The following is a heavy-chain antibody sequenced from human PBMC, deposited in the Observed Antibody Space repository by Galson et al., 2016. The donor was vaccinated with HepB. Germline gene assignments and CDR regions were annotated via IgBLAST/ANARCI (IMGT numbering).Heavy chain of an antibody. D-gene: IGHD2-2*01. CDR2: ISGSGGST. CDR3: AKDLRGYCSSTSCWGGWFDP. CDR1: GFTFSSYG. V-gene: IGHV3-23*01. Sequence: SLRLSCAASGFTFSSYGMSWVRQAPGQGLEWISAISGSGGSTYYADSVKGRFTISRDNSESTLYLQMNSLRAEDTAIHYCAKDLRGYCSSTSCWGGWFDPWGQGTLVTVSS. J-gene: IGHJ5*02.